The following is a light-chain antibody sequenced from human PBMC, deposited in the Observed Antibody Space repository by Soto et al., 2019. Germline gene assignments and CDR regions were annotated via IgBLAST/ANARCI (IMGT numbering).Light chain of an antibody. CDR3: QQYGTSPPT. Sequence: EIVLTQSPGTLSLSPGERATLSCRASQSVSSSYLAWYRQKPGQAPRLLIYGASSRATDIPDRFSGSGSGTDFTLTISRLEFEDFAVYYCQQYGTSPPTFGQGTKVEIK. CDR1: QSVSSSY. CDR2: GAS. J-gene: IGKJ1*01. V-gene: IGKV3-20*01.